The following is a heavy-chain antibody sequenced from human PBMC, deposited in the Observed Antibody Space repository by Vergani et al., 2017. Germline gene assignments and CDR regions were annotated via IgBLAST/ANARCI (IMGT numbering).Heavy chain of an antibody. CDR3: ARAPHQYCSITSCHPLDY. CDR2: INPNRGGT. J-gene: IGHJ4*02. V-gene: IGHV1-2*02. Sequence: QVQLVQSGAEVKKPGASVKVSCKASGYTFTGYYMHWVRQAPGQGLEWMGWINPNRGGTNYAQKFQGRGTMTRDTSISTAYMELSRLISDDTAVYYCARAPHQYCSITSCHPLDYWGQGTLVTVSS. CDR1: GYTFTGYY. D-gene: IGHD2-2*01.